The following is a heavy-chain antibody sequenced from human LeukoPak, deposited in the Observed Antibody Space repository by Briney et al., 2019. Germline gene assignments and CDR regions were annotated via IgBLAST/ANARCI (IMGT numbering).Heavy chain of an antibody. CDR3: ARVVVVAATRGTWYFDL. J-gene: IGHJ2*01. V-gene: IGHV1-18*01. CDR2: IIAYNGNI. D-gene: IGHD2-15*01. CDR1: GYTFTSYA. Sequence: GASVKVSCKASGYTFTSYAMNWVRQAPGQGLEWMGWIIAYNGNINYAQKVQGRVTMTTDTSTSTAYMELRSLRSDDTAVYYCARVVVVAATRGTWYFDLWGRGTLVTVSS.